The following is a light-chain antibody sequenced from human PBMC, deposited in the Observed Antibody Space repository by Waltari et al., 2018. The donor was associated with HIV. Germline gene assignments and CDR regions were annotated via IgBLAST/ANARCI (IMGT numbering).Light chain of an antibody. CDR1: QNINTY. Sequence: DIQMTQSPSSLSASVGDRVTITCRASQNINTYLNWYQQQPVKAPRLLIYAASSLPSGVPSRFSGSGSGTEFTLTVRTLQPEDFATYYCQQTYSTLALTFGGGTKVDMK. CDR3: QQTYSTLALT. J-gene: IGKJ4*01. V-gene: IGKV1-39*01. CDR2: AAS.